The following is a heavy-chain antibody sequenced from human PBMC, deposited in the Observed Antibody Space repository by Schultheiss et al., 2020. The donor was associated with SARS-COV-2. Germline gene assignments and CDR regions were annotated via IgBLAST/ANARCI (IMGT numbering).Heavy chain of an antibody. D-gene: IGHD4-23*01. Sequence: SETLSLTCTVSGGSISSYYWSWIRQPAGKGLEWIGEINHSGSTNYNPSLKSRVTISVDTSKNQFSLKLSSVTAADTAEYYCATFHLLYGGGAEYFQHWGQGTLVTVSS. CDR2: INHSGST. J-gene: IGHJ1*01. V-gene: IGHV4-34*01. CDR3: ATFHLLYGGGAEYFQH. CDR1: GGSISSYY.